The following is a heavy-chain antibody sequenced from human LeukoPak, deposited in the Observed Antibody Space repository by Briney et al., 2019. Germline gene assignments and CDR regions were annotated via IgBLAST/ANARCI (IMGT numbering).Heavy chain of an antibody. J-gene: IGHJ4*02. CDR1: GYSISSGYH. Sequence: SETLSLTCGVSGYSISSGYHWGWIRQPTGKGLEWIGSMSHSGSTYYNPSLKSRVTISVDTSKNQFSVKLSSVTAADTAVYYCARHHLYDSSGDGRYYFDYWGQGTLVTVSS. CDR3: ARHHLYDSSGDGRYYFDY. D-gene: IGHD3-22*01. CDR2: MSHSGST. V-gene: IGHV4-38-2*01.